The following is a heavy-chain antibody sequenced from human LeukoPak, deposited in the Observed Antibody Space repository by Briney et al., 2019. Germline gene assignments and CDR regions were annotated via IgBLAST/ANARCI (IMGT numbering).Heavy chain of an antibody. J-gene: IGHJ4*02. Sequence: PGGSLRLSCAASGFTFSSYEMNWVRQAPGKGLEWVSYISSSGSTIYYADSMKGRFTISRDNAKNSLYLQMNSLRAEDTAVYYCARGRAYSSSWYSPLDYWGQGTLVTVSS. CDR3: ARGRAYSSSWYSPLDY. D-gene: IGHD6-13*01. CDR1: GFTFSSYE. V-gene: IGHV3-48*03. CDR2: ISSSGSTI.